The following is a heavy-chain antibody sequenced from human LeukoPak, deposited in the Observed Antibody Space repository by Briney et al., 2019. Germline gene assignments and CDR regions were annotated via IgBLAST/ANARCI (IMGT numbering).Heavy chain of an antibody. CDR3: VVVPAAIRAGDYFDY. D-gene: IGHD2-2*02. CDR2: ISGSGGST. CDR1: GFTFSSYA. V-gene: IGHV3-23*01. J-gene: IGHJ4*02. Sequence: GGSLRLSCAASGFTFSSYAMSWVRQAPGKGLEWVSAISGSGGSTYYADSVKGRFTISRDNAKNSLYLQMNSLRAEDTAVYYCVVVPAAIRAGDYFDYWGQGTLVTVSS.